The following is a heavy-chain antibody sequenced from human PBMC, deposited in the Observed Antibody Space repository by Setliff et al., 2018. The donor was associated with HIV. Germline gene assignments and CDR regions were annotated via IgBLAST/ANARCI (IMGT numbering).Heavy chain of an antibody. V-gene: IGHV1-69*13. Sequence: GASVKVSCKASGDTFSSYGISWVRQAPGQGLEWMGGIIPMFGTANYAQKFQGRVTITADESTTTAYMELSSLRSEDTAVYYCARTHFDWLLRFDSWGQGTLVTVSS. CDR2: IIPMFGTA. CDR1: GDTFSSYG. D-gene: IGHD3-9*01. J-gene: IGHJ4*02. CDR3: ARTHFDWLLRFDS.